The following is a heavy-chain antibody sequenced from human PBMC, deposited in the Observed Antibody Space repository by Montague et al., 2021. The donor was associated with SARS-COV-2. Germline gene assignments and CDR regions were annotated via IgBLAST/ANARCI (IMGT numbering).Heavy chain of an antibody. V-gene: IGHV4-39*01. CDR3: ARRVTGTTVHYYYYGMDV. J-gene: IGHJ6*02. CDR1: GGSISSSSYY. Sequence: SGTLSLTCTVSGGSISSSSYYWGWIRQPPGKGLEWIGSIYYSGSTYYNPSLKSRVTISVDTSKNQFSLKLSSVTAADTAVYYCARRVTGTTVHYYYYGMDVWGQGTTVTVSS. CDR2: IYYSGST. D-gene: IGHD1-20*01.